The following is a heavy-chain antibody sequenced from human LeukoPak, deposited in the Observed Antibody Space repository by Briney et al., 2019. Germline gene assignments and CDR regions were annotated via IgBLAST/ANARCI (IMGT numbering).Heavy chain of an antibody. CDR3: ARASRCSSTSCYSDAFDI. Sequence: GASVKVSCKASGGTFSSYAISWVRQAPGQGLEWMGGIIPIFGTANYAQKFQGRVTITADESTSTAYMELSSLRSEDTAVYYCARASRCSSTSCYSDAFDIWGQGTMVTVSS. CDR2: IIPIFGTA. J-gene: IGHJ3*02. V-gene: IGHV1-69*01. CDR1: GGTFSSYA. D-gene: IGHD2-2*02.